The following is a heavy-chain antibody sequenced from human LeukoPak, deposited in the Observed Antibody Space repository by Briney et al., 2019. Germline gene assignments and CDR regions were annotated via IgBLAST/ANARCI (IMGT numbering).Heavy chain of an antibody. D-gene: IGHD3-22*01. J-gene: IGHJ4*02. CDR2: ISYDGSNK. CDR3: ARYYDNSGSFDY. V-gene: IGHV3-30*03. CDR1: GFTFSSYG. Sequence: PGGSLRLSCAASGFTFSSYGMHWVRRAPGKGLEWVAVISYDGSNKYYADSVKGRFTISRDNSKNTLYLQMNSLRAEDTAVYYCARYYDNSGSFDYWGQGTLVTVSS.